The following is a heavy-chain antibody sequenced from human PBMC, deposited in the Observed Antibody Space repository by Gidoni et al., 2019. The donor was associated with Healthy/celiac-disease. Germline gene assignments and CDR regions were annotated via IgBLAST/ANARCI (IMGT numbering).Heavy chain of an antibody. D-gene: IGHD2-15*01. CDR2: IYYSGST. V-gene: IGHV4-31*03. CDR1: GGSISSGGYY. J-gene: IGHJ4*02. Sequence: QVQLQESGPGLVKPSQTLSLTCTVSGGSISSGGYYWSWIRQHPGTGLEWIGYIYYSGSTYYNPSLKSRVTISVDTSKNQFSLKLSSVTAADTAVYYCARDREDCSGGSCYDCYFDYWGQGTLVTVSS. CDR3: ARDREDCSGGSCYDCYFDY.